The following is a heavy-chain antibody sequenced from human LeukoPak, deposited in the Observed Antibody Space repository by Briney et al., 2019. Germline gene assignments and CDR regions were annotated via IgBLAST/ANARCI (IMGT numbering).Heavy chain of an antibody. CDR3: ARAYSSSWYMNWFDP. CDR2: INHSGST. J-gene: IGHJ5*02. D-gene: IGHD6-13*01. CDR1: VGSFSGYY. V-gene: IGHV4-34*01. Sequence: SETLSLTCAVYVGSFSGYYWSWIRQPPGKGLEWIGEINHSGSTNYNPSLKSRVTISVDTSKNQFSLKLSSVTAADAAVYYCARAYSSSWYMNWFDPWGQGTLVTVSS.